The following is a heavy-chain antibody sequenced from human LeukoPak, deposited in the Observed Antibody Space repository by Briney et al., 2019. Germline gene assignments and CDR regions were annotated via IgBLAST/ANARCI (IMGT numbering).Heavy chain of an antibody. CDR2: ISSSSSYI. J-gene: IGHJ4*02. Sequence: GGSLRLSCAASGFTFSSYSMNWVRQAPGKGLEWVSSISSSSSYIYYADSVKGRFTISRDNAKNSLYLQMNSLRAEDTAVYYCARVKDGGDYAYYFDYWGQGTLVTVSS. V-gene: IGHV3-21*01. CDR1: GFTFSSYS. D-gene: IGHD4-17*01. CDR3: ARVKDGGDYAYYFDY.